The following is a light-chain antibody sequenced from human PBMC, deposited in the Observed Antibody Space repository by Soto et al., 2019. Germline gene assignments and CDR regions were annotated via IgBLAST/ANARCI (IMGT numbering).Light chain of an antibody. CDR1: SSDVGGYNY. CDR3: SSYTSSSTSYV. J-gene: IGLJ1*01. Sequence: QSALTQPASVSRSPGQSITISCTGTSSDVGGYNYVSWYQQHPGKAPKLMIYDVSNRPSGVSNRFSGSKSGNTASLTISGLQAEDEADYYCSSYTSSSTSYVFGTGTKVTAL. V-gene: IGLV2-14*01. CDR2: DVS.